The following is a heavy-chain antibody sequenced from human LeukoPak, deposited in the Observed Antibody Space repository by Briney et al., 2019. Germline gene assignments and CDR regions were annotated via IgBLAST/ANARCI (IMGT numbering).Heavy chain of an antibody. Sequence: PSETLSLTCAVYGGSLSGYYWTWIRQTPGKGLEWIGEINYSGSTNYNRSPKSRVTISADTSKNQFSLRLSSVTAADTAVYYCARRGTAYCRGGNCYSDKYFDYWGQGTQVTVSS. J-gene: IGHJ4*02. D-gene: IGHD2-15*01. CDR1: GGSLSGYY. V-gene: IGHV4-34*01. CDR3: ARRGTAYCRGGNCYSDKYFDY. CDR2: INYSGST.